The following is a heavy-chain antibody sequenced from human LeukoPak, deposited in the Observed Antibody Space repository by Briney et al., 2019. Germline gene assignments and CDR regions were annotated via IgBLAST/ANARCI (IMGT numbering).Heavy chain of an antibody. Sequence: GGSLRLSCAASGFSFISYSMNWVRQAPGKGLEWVSSISSSSDYIYHADSVKGRFTISRDNAKNSLYLQMNSLRAEDTAVYYCAGCSSSACYAGPDLYYYYYMDVWGKGTTVTVSS. V-gene: IGHV3-21*04. CDR2: ISSSSDYI. CDR3: AGCSSSACYAGPDLYYYYYMDV. J-gene: IGHJ6*03. CDR1: GFSFISYS. D-gene: IGHD2-2*01.